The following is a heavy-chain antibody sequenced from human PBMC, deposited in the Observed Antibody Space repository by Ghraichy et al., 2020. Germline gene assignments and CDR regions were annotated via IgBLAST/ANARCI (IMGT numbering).Heavy chain of an antibody. CDR3: ARGLGSMVRGVSRPKYFDY. V-gene: IGHV4-30-2*01. D-gene: IGHD3-10*01. Sequence: SETLSLTCAVSGGSISSGGYSWSWIRQPPGKGLEWIGYIYHSGSTYYNPSLKSRVTISVDRSKNQFSLKLSSVTAADTAVYYCARGLGSMVRGVSRPKYFDYWGQGTLVTVSS. CDR2: IYHSGST. CDR1: GGSISSGGYS. J-gene: IGHJ4*02.